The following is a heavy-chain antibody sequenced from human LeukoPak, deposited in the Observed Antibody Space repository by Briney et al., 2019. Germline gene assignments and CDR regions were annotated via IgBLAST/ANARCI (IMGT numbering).Heavy chain of an antibody. CDR3: AKDPNDTDGYFPYFDY. Sequence: PGGTLRLSCAASGFTFNNFGMSWVRQTPGKGLEWVSQVGGRSGSTFYADSVKGRFTISRDNSRNTVYLQMNSLRAEDTAVYYCAKDPNDTDGYFPYFDYWGQGILVTVSS. V-gene: IGHV3-23*01. CDR1: GFTFNNFG. J-gene: IGHJ4*02. D-gene: IGHD3-22*01. CDR2: VGGRSGST.